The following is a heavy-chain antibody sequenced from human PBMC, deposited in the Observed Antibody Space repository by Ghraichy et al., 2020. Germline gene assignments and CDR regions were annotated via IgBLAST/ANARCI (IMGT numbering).Heavy chain of an antibody. D-gene: IGHD3-3*01. CDR3: ARSPYYDFWSGYYGQYYYYGMDV. CDR1: GGSISSYY. CDR2: IYTSGST. Sequence: SQTLSLTCTVSGGSISSYYWSWIRQPAGKGLEWIGRIYTSGSTNYNPSLKSRVTMSVDTSKNQFSLKLSSVTAADTAVYYCARSPYYDFWSGYYGQYYYYGMDVWGQGTTVTVSS. V-gene: IGHV4-4*07. J-gene: IGHJ6*02.